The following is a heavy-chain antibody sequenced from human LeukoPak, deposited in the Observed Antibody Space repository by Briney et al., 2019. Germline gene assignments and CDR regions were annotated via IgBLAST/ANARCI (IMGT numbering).Heavy chain of an antibody. CDR1: GFTFSDYY. CDR3: VRDHDWSFDL. D-gene: IGHD1-1*01. V-gene: IGHV3-11*06. Sequence: GGSLRLSCAASGFTFSDYYMSWIRQAPGKGLEWVSHINSDTNITPYTASVSGRFTISRDNAKNSLYLHVNNLRDEDTAVYYCVRDHDWSFDLWGQGALVTVSS. J-gene: IGHJ4*02. CDR2: INSDTNIT.